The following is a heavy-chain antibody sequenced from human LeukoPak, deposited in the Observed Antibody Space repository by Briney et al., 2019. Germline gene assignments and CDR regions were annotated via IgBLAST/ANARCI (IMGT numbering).Heavy chain of an antibody. CDR3: ARDAGYSSGWYGRKMYYFDY. J-gene: IGHJ4*02. Sequence: PGGSLRLSCAASGFTFSSYWMSWVRQAPGKGLEWVANIKQDGSEKYYVDSVKGRFTISRDNAKNSLYLQMNSLRAEDTAVYYCARDAGYSSGWYGRKMYYFDYWSQGTLVTVSS. CDR2: IKQDGSEK. V-gene: IGHV3-7*01. D-gene: IGHD6-19*01. CDR1: GFTFSSYW.